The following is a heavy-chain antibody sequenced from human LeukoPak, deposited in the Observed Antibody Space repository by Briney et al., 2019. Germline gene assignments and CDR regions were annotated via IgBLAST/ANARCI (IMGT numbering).Heavy chain of an antibody. Sequence: ASVKVSCKASGYTFTSYAMHWVRQAPGQRLEWMGWINAGNGNTKYSQEFQGRVTITRDTSASTAYMELSRLRSDDTAVYYCARALYDSSGYRFDPWGQGTLVTVSS. D-gene: IGHD3-22*01. CDR1: GYTFTSYA. CDR2: INAGNGNT. CDR3: ARALYDSSGYRFDP. V-gene: IGHV1-3*01. J-gene: IGHJ5*02.